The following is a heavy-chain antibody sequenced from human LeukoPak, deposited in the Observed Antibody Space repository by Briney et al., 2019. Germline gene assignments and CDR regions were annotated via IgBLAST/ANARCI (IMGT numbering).Heavy chain of an antibody. V-gene: IGHV1-2*02. Sequence: ASVKVSCKASGYTFTGYYMHWVRQAPGQGLEWMGWINPNSGGTNYAQKFQGRVTMTRDTSISTAYMELSRLRSDDTAVYYCARVAPSSDYSNPFGTPPFDPWGQGTLVTVSS. CDR2: INPNSGGT. CDR1: GYTFTGYY. D-gene: IGHD4-11*01. J-gene: IGHJ5*02. CDR3: ARVAPSSDYSNPFGTPPFDP.